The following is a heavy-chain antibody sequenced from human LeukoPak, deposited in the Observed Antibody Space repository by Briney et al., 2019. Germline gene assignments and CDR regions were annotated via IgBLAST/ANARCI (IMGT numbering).Heavy chain of an antibody. CDR3: ARVDIVVVPSANFDC. D-gene: IGHD2-2*01. V-gene: IGHV4-39*01. CDR1: GASISSISYY. J-gene: IGHJ4*02. Sequence: PSETLSLTCTVSGASISSISYYWGWIRQPPGKGLEWIGSINYSGSTYYNPSLKSRVTISVDTSKNQFSLKLSSVTAADTAVYYCARVDIVVVPSANFDCWGQGTLVTASS. CDR2: INYSGST.